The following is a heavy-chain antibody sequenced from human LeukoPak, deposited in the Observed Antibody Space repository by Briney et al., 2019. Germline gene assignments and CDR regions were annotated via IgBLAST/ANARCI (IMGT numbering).Heavy chain of an antibody. Sequence: SETLSLTCTVSGGSIGSGGYYWSWIRQPPGKGLEWIGYIYHSGSTYYNPSLKSRVTISVDRSKNQFSLKLSSVTAADTAVYYCARARAVALTTVVTPALYYFDYWGQGTLVTVSS. V-gene: IGHV4-30-2*01. J-gene: IGHJ4*02. CDR3: ARARAVALTTVVTPALYYFDY. D-gene: IGHD4-23*01. CDR1: GGSIGSGGYY. CDR2: IYHSGST.